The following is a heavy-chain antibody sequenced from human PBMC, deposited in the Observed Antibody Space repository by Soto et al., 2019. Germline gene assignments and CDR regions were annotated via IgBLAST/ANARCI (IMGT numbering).Heavy chain of an antibody. V-gene: IGHV5-51*01. CDR1: GYSFTSYW. J-gene: IGHJ6*03. CDR2: IYPGDSDT. D-gene: IGHD1-7*01. CDR3: ARCKTGTTFPYYYYYMDV. Sequence: GESLKISCKGSGYSFTSYWIGWVRQMPGKGLEWMGIIYPGDSDTRYSPSFQGQVTISADKSISTAYLQWSSLKASDTAMYYCARCKTGTTFPYYYYYMDVWGKGTTVTVSS.